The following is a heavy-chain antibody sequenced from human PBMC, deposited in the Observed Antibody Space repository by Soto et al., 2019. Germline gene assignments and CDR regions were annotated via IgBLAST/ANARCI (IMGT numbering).Heavy chain of an antibody. D-gene: IGHD2-15*01. V-gene: IGHV3-33*03. J-gene: IGHJ4*02. CDR2: VWYDGRQK. CDR1: GFTLTNYV. CDR3: ATAPVEASWRIGSCGIDN. Sequence: WLSRRLSCATSGFTLTNYVMHWARQPPGKELGWVANVWYDGRQKWYADLAKGRCTISRDNSESTVSLQMNSLRVEDKAVYYCATAPVEASWRIGSCGIDNWGQGTLITVSS.